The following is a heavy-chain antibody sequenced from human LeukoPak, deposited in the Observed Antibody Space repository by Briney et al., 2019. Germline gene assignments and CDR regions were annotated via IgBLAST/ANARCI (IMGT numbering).Heavy chain of an antibody. CDR2: ISSSGSTI. J-gene: IGHJ4*02. D-gene: IGHD3-22*01. CDR3: ARYYYDSSGYYSLYYFDY. V-gene: IGHV3-48*03. Sequence: GGSLRLSCAASGFTFSSYEMNWVRQAPGKGLEWVSYISSSGSTIYYADSVKGRFTISRDNAKNSLYLQMNSLRAEDTAVYYCARYYYDSSGYYSLYYFDYWGQGTLVTVSS. CDR1: GFTFSSYE.